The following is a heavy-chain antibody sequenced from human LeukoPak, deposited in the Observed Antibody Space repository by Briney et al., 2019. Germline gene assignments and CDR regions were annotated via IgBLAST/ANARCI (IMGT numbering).Heavy chain of an antibody. CDR2: ISPTSTNI. D-gene: IGHD3-10*02. CDR3: AREESYVFFFDP. Sequence: NPGESLRLSCADSGFTFSAHTMSWVRQAPGKGLEWVSSISPTSTNIFQPASMKGRFTISRDNAKNSLYLQIHSLRVEDTAVYYFAREESYVFFFDPWGQGTLVTVSS. J-gene: IGHJ5*01. V-gene: IGHV3-21*01. CDR1: GFTFSAHT.